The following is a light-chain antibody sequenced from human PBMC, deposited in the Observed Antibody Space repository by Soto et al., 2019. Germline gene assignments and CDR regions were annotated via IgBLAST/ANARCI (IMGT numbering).Light chain of an antibody. V-gene: IGKV3-20*01. CDR3: QQYNNWLS. CDR2: GAS. CDR1: QSVNSSS. J-gene: IGKJ5*01. Sequence: EIVLTQSPGTLSLSPGETAALSCRASQSVNSSSSAWYQQKPGQAPRLLFYGASSRATGTPDRFSGSGSGTDFTLTISRLEPEDYAVYYCQQYNNWLSFGQGTRLEIK.